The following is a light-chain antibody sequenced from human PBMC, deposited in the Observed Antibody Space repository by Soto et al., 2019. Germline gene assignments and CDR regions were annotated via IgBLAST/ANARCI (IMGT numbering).Light chain of an antibody. Sequence: DIVMTQSPDSLAVSLGERATINCKSSQSVLYTSYNKNLLAWYQQKPGQPPKLLIYWASTRESGVPDRFSGSGSGTDFTLTISSLQAEDVAVYYCQQDSDSPPLFTVGRGTKVNI. CDR2: WAS. CDR1: QSVLYTSYNKNL. J-gene: IGKJ3*01. V-gene: IGKV4-1*01. CDR3: QQDSDSPPLFT.